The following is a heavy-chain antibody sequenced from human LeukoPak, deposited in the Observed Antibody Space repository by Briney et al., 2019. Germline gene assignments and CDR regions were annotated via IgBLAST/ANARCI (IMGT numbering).Heavy chain of an antibody. CDR3: ARAAGIFIYYGSGRPEYHFDY. J-gene: IGHJ4*02. Sequence: ASVKVSCKASGYTFTSYGFSWVRQAPGQGLEWMGWVSAYNGNTNYAQKLQGRVTMTTDTSTNTAYMELRSLRSDDTAVYYCARAAGIFIYYGSGRPEYHFDYWGQGTLVTVSS. CDR2: VSAYNGNT. D-gene: IGHD3-10*01. CDR1: GYTFTSYG. V-gene: IGHV1-18*04.